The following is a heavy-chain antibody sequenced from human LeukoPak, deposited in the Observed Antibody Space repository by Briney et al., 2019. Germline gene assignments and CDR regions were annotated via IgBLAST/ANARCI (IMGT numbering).Heavy chain of an antibody. V-gene: IGHV3-48*03. J-gene: IGHJ3*02. D-gene: IGHD3-10*01. CDR2: IRSSAGSI. Sequence: GGSLRLSCAAFGFTFSSCELYWVRQAPGKGLEWVSYIRSSAGSIYYVDSVKGRFTISRDNAKNSLFVQMHSLRAEDTAVYYCARVDWEGSGSFSHPDAFDIWGQGTMVTVSS. CDR1: GFTFSSCE. CDR3: ARVDWEGSGSFSHPDAFDI.